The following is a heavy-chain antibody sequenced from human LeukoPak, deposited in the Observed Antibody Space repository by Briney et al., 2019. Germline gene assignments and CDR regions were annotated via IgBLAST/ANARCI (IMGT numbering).Heavy chain of an antibody. CDR1: GGTFSSYA. Sequence: GSSVKVSCKASGGTFSSYAISWVRQAPGQGLEWMGRIIPIFGTANYAQKFQGRVTITTDESTSTAYMELSSLRSEDTAVYYCARDIGSSYNWFDPRGQGTLVTVSS. V-gene: IGHV1-69*05. D-gene: IGHD1-26*01. J-gene: IGHJ5*02. CDR3: ARDIGSSYNWFDP. CDR2: IIPIFGTA.